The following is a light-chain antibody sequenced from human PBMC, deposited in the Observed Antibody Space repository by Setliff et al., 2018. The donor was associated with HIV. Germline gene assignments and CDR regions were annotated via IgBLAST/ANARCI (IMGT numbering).Light chain of an antibody. CDR2: QAT. Sequence: QSALTQPAPVSGSPGQSFTISCTGTSNDVGRYDLVSWYQQHPASAPKLIIYQATRRPSGVSNRFSGSKSGNVASLTISGLQAEDEADYYCCSNTGSNTFVVGTGTKVTV. CDR1: SNDVGRYDL. J-gene: IGLJ1*01. CDR3: CSNTGSNTFV. V-gene: IGLV2-23*01.